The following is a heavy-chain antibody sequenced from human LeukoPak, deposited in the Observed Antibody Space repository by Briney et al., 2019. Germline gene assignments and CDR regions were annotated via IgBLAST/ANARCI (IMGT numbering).Heavy chain of an antibody. CDR3: ASVGGDKPDYYYYGMDV. CDR2: IIPILGIA. Sequence: GASVKVSCKASGGTFSSYAISWVRQAPGQGLEWMGRIIPILGIANYAQKFQGRVTTTADKSTSTAYMELSSLRSEDTAVYYCASVGGDKPDYYYYGMDVWGQGTTVTVSS. V-gene: IGHV1-69*04. CDR1: GGTFSSYA. D-gene: IGHD2-21*01. J-gene: IGHJ6*02.